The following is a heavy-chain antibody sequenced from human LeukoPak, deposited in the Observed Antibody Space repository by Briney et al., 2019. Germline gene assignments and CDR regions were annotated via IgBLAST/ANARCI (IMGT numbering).Heavy chain of an antibody. J-gene: IGHJ4*02. D-gene: IGHD6-13*01. CDR2: ISYDGSNK. V-gene: IGHV3-30-3*01. CDR1: GFTFSSYA. CDR3: AREEVRRAAAGCFDY. Sequence: PGGSLRLSCAASGFTFSSYAMHWVRQAPGKGLEWVAVISYDGSNKYYADSVKGRFTISRDNSKNTLYLQMNSLRAEDTAVYYCAREEVRRAAAGCFDYWGQGTLVTVSS.